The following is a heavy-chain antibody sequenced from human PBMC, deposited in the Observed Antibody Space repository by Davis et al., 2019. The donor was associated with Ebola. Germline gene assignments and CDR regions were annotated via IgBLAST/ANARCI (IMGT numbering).Heavy chain of an antibody. CDR3: ARTRSGSYTFDY. CDR1: GFTFSSYG. V-gene: IGHV3-33*01. CDR2: IWYDGSNK. Sequence: PGGSLRLSCAASGFTFSSYGMHWVRQAPGKGLEWVAVIWYDGSNKYYADSVKGRFTISRDNSKNTLYLQMNSLRAEDTAVYYCARTRSGSYTFDYWGQGTLVTVSS. J-gene: IGHJ4*02. D-gene: IGHD1-26*01.